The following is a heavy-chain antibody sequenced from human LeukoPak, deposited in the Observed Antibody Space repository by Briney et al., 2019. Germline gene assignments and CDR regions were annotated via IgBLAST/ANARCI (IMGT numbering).Heavy chain of an antibody. V-gene: IGHV4-61*01. D-gene: IGHD2-15*01. CDR1: GGSVSSGSYY. Sequence: PSETLSLTCTVSGGSVSSGSYYWSWIRQPPGKELEWIGYIYYSGTTNYNPSLNSRVTISVDTSKNQFSLKLSSVTATDTAVYYCARVTQESYCSGGTCYHHYYGMDVWGQGTTVTVSS. CDR2: IYYSGTT. J-gene: IGHJ6*02. CDR3: ARVTQESYCSGGTCYHHYYGMDV.